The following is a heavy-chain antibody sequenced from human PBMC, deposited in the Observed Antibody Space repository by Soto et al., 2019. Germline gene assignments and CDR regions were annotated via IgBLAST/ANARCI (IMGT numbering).Heavy chain of an antibody. V-gene: IGHV1-69*13. CDR2: IIPIFGTA. CDR3: ARDGTLYDSSAYYYLY. CDR1: GGTFSNYG. Sequence: SVKVSCKASGGTFSNYGVNWVRQAPGQGLEWMGGIIPIFGTANYAQKFQGRVTITAEDSTRTAYMELSSRRSEDTAVYYCARDGTLYDSSAYYYLYWGQGTLVTVS. D-gene: IGHD3-22*01. J-gene: IGHJ4*02.